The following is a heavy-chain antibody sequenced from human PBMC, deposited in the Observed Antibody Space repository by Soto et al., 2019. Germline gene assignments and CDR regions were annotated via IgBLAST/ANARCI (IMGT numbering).Heavy chain of an antibody. V-gene: IGHV1-58*01. J-gene: IGHJ3*02. CDR3: AADPRYCSGGTCYPDAFDI. D-gene: IGHD2-15*01. CDR1: GFTFTSSV. CDR2: IVVGSGNT. Sequence: SVKVSCKASGFTFTSSVVQWVRQARGQRLEWIGRIVVGSGNTNYAQKLQERVTITRGMSTSTAYMELSSLRSEDTAVYYCAADPRYCSGGTCYPDAFDIWGQGTMVTVSS.